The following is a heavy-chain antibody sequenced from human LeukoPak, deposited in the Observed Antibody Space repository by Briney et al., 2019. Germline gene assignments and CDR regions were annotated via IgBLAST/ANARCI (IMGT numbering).Heavy chain of an antibody. J-gene: IGHJ4*02. CDR3: ARERYGVRDIVVIPAAGNY. Sequence: PGGSLRLSCAASGFTFSSYWMHWVRQAPGKGLVWVSRINSDGSSTSYADSVKGRFTISRDNAKNSLYLQMNSLRAEDTAVYYCARERYGVRDIVVIPAAGNYWGQGTLVTVSS. CDR1: GFTFSSYW. D-gene: IGHD2-2*01. CDR2: INSDGSST. V-gene: IGHV3-74*01.